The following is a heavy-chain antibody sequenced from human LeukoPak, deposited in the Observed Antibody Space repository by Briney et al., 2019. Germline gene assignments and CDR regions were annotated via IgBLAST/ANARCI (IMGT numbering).Heavy chain of an antibody. CDR1: GFTFSSYA. V-gene: IGHV3-23*01. J-gene: IGHJ4*02. CDR3: AKAHDIVVVLDY. CDR2: ISGTDATT. D-gene: IGHD2-2*01. Sequence: GGSLRLSCAASGFTFSSYAMSWVRQAPGKGLEWVAPISGTDATTYYADSVKGRFTISRDNSKNTLYLQMNSLRAEDTAVYYCAKAHDIVVVLDYWGQGTLVTVSS.